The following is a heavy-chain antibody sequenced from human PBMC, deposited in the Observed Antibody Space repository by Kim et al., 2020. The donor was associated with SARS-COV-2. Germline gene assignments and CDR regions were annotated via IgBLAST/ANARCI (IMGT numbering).Heavy chain of an antibody. D-gene: IGHD3-3*01. V-gene: IGHV4-31*02. Sequence: LKNRVTISVDKSKNQFSLTLSSVTAADTAVYYCARAKRITIFGVVNWFDPWGQGTLVTVSS. J-gene: IGHJ5*02. CDR3: ARAKRITIFGVVNWFDP.